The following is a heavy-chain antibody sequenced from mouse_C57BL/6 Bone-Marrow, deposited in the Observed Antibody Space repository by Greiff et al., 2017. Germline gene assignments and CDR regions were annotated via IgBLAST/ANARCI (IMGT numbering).Heavy chain of an antibody. J-gene: IGHJ2*01. V-gene: IGHV1-81*01. Sequence: VLLVESGAELARPGASVKLSCKASGYTFTSYGISWVKQRPGQGLEWIGEIYPRSGNTYYNEKFKGKATLTADKSSSTAYMELRSLTSEDSAVYFCASFYYYGSSYDYWGQGTTLTVSS. D-gene: IGHD1-1*01. CDR3: ASFYYYGSSYDY. CDR2: IYPRSGNT. CDR1: GYTFTSYG.